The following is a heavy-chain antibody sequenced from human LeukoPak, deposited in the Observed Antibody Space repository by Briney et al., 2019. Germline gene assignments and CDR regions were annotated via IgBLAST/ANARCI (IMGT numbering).Heavy chain of an antibody. CDR3: ARDGVTAMVIGDYYYGMDV. CDR2: IYIDGSNK. CDR1: GFTFSSYG. J-gene: IGHJ6*02. Sequence: GRSVRLSCAASGFTFSSYGMHWVRQAPGKGLEWVAVIYIDGSNKYYADSVKGRFTISRDNSKNTLYLQMSSLRAEDTAVYYCARDGVTAMVIGDYYYGMDVWGQGTTVTVPS. V-gene: IGHV3-33*01. D-gene: IGHD5-18*01.